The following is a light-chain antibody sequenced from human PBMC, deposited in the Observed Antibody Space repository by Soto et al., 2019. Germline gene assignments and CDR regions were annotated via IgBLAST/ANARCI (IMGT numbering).Light chain of an antibody. CDR3: GTWDNSLTSWV. CDR2: DNN. Sequence: QSVLTQPPSVSAAPGQKVTISCSGSNSNIGNNYVCWYLQLPGTAPKLLIYDNNKRPSEIPDRFSGSKSGTSATLGITGLQTGDEADYYCGTWDNSLTSWVFGGGTKLTVL. J-gene: IGLJ3*02. CDR1: NSNIGNNY. V-gene: IGLV1-51*01.